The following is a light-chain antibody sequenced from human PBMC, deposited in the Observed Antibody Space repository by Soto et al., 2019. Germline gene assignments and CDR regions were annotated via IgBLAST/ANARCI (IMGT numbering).Light chain of an antibody. CDR2: DVS. Sequence: QSALTQPRSVSGSPGQSVTISRTGTSSDVGGYNYVSWYQQHPGKAPKLMIYDVSKRPSGVPDRFSGSKSGNTASLTISGLQAEDAADYYCCSYAGSYTFVFGSGTKVTVL. J-gene: IGLJ1*01. CDR1: SSDVGGYNY. CDR3: CSYAGSYTFV. V-gene: IGLV2-11*01.